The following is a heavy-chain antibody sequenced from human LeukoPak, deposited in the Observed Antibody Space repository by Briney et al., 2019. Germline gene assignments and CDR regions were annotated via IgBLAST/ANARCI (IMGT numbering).Heavy chain of an antibody. CDR3: ARDRVTIFGVAKWFMGV. CDR2: IYYSGST. J-gene: IGHJ6*03. V-gene: IGHV4-39*07. Sequence: SETLSLTCTVSGGSISSSSYYWGWIRQPPGKGLEWIGSIYYSGSTYYNPSLKSRVTISVDTSKNQFSLKLSSVTAADTAVYYCARDRVTIFGVAKWFMGVWGKGTTVTVSS. CDR1: GGSISSSSYY. D-gene: IGHD3-3*01.